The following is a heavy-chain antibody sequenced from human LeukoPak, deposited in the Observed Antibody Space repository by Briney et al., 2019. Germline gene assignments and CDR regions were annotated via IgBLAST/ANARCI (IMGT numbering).Heavy chain of an antibody. CDR1: GYSFTSYW. D-gene: IGHD3-9*01. CDR2: IDPSDSYT. Sequence: GESPRISCKGSGYSFTSYWISWVRQMPGKGLEWMGRIDPSDSYTNYSPSFQGHVTISADKSISTAYLQWSSLRASDTAMYYCARHREYDILTGYFYFDYWGQGTLVTVSS. V-gene: IGHV5-10-1*01. CDR3: ARHREYDILTGYFYFDY. J-gene: IGHJ4*02.